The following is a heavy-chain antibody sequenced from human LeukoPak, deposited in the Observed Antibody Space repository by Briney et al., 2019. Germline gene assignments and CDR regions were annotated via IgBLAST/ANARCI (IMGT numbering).Heavy chain of an antibody. CDR1: GFMFSSYW. J-gene: IGHJ6*03. D-gene: IGHD2-2*01. CDR2: IKHDGSDK. Sequence: PGRSLRLSCAAYGFMFSSYWMSWVRQAPGKGLEWVANIKHDGSDKYYVDSVTCRFTISRENAQNSLSLQMKSLRVEDTAVYYCATICSTSCYGYYVDVGGKGTRVSVSS. V-gene: IGHV3-7*01. CDR3: ATICSTSCYGYYVDV.